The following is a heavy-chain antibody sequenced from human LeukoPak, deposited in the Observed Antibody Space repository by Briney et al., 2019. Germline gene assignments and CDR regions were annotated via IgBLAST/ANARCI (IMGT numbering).Heavy chain of an antibody. Sequence: GGSLRLSCTASGFPFSNYRMYWVRQGPGKGLEWVSRIYSDGSSTTYADSMKGRFTISRDNAKNTLYLQMSSLRVDDTAVYYCARTFGSGRYPGDWFDPWGQGTLVTVSS. V-gene: IGHV3-74*01. CDR1: GFPFSNYR. CDR3: ARTFGSGRYPGDWFDP. D-gene: IGHD6-19*01. J-gene: IGHJ5*02. CDR2: IYSDGSST.